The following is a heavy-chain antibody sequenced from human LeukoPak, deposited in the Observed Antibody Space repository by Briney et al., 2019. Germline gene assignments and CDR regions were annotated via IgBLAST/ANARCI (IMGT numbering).Heavy chain of an antibody. J-gene: IGHJ4*02. V-gene: IGHV4-39*01. CDR2: IYYSGST. CDR3: AKYNWNDEALDY. CDR1: GGSISSSSYY. D-gene: IGHD1-20*01. Sequence: PSETLSLTCTVSGGSISSSSYYWGWIRQPPGKGLEWIESIYYSGSTYYNPSLKSRVTISVDTSKNQFSLKLSSVTAADTAVYYCAKYNWNDEALDYWGQGTLVTVSS.